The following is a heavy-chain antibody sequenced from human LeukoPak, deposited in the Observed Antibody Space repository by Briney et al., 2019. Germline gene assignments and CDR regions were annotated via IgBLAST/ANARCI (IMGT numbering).Heavy chain of an antibody. D-gene: IGHD5-12*01. CDR3: ARASRRYSGYDY. J-gene: IGHJ4*02. CDR2: IYYSGGT. Sequence: SETLSLTCTVSGGSISSYYWSWIRQPPGKGLEWIGYIYYSGGTNYNPSLKSRVTISVDTSKNQFSLKLSSVTAADTAVYYCARASRRYSGYDYWGQGTLVTVSS. V-gene: IGHV4-59*01. CDR1: GGSISSYY.